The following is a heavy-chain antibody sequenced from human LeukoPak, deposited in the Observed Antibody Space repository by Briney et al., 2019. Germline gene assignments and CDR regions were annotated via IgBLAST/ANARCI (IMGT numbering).Heavy chain of an antibody. Sequence: QPGGSLRLSCAASGFTVSSNYMSWVRQAPGKGLEWVSVIYSGGSTYYADSVKGRFTISRDNSKNTLYLQMNSLRAEDTAVYYCAKAAGYYDFWSGYPLCNYWGQGTLVTVSS. CDR1: GFTVSSNY. CDR2: IYSGGST. CDR3: AKAAGYYDFWSGYPLCNY. D-gene: IGHD3-3*01. V-gene: IGHV3-53*01. J-gene: IGHJ4*02.